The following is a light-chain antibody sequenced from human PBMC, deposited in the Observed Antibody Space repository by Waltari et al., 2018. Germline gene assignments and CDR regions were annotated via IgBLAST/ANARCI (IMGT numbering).Light chain of an antibody. J-gene: IGLJ2*01. CDR2: DDA. CDR1: NIGSKN. Sequence: SYVLTQPPSVSVAPGQTARITCGGDNIGSKNVHWYQQRPGQAPVLVVYDDADRPSGIPERFSGSNSENTATLTITRVEAGDEADYYCQLWDSSSDQVVFGGGTKLTVL. V-gene: IGLV3-21*02. CDR3: QLWDSSSDQVV.